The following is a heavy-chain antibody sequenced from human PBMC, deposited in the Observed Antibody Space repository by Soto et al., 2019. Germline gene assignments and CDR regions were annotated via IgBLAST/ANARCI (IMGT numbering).Heavy chain of an antibody. CDR3: PLRVAGNTWSNWFDP. J-gene: IGHJ5*02. D-gene: IGHD6-13*01. CDR1: GFSLSTSGVG. CDR2: IYWDDDK. V-gene: IGHV2-5*02. Sequence: QITLKESGPTLVKPTQTLTLTCTFSGFSLSTSGVGVGWIRQPPGKALEWLALIYWDDDKRYSPSLKSRLTTXXHXSXXQVVLTMTNMDPVDTATYYCPLRVAGNTWSNWFDPWGQGTQVTVSS.